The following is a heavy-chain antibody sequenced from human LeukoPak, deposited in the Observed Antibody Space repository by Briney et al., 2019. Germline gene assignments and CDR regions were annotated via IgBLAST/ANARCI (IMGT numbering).Heavy chain of an antibody. D-gene: IGHD6-13*01. CDR2: IHTSGSA. V-gene: IGHV4-4*07. Sequence: SETLSLTCTVSGGSISRYYWSRIRQPAGKGLEWIGRIHTSGSANYNPSLKSRVTMSVDTSQIQFSLKLTSVTAADTAVYYCARDRSSRWDSVWFDPWGQGTLVTVSS. J-gene: IGHJ5*02. CDR3: ARDRSSRWDSVWFDP. CDR1: GGSISRYY.